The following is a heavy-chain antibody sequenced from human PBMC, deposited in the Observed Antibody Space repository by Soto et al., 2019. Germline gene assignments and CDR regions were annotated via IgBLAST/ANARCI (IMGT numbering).Heavy chain of an antibody. V-gene: IGHV4-59*12. D-gene: IGHD3-22*01. CDR2: IYDNGIT. CDR3: AKTYDSNGYADEFDS. Sequence: QVVLQESGPGLVKPSETLSLTCSVSGRSITSYYWSWVRQPPGKGLEWIGYIYDNGITSQNPSLKSRVTRSADTSKNQFSLKLTSVTGADTAVYYCAKTYDSNGYADEFDSWSQGILVTVTS. CDR1: GRSITSYY. J-gene: IGHJ4*02.